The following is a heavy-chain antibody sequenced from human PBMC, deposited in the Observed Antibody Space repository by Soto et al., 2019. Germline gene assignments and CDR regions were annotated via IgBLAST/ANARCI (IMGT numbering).Heavy chain of an antibody. CDR2: IYYSGTT. D-gene: IGHD1-1*01. J-gene: IGHJ4*02. Sequence: SETLSLTCTVSRGSIRSGAYYWSWIRQHPGKGLEWIGYIYYSGTTYYNPSLKSRLTISVDTSKNQFSLNLSSVTSADTAVYYCATSGGGTRSDGSYYFDDWGEGTLVTVSS. CDR3: ATSGGGTRSDGSYYFDD. V-gene: IGHV4-31*03. CDR1: RGSIRSGAYY.